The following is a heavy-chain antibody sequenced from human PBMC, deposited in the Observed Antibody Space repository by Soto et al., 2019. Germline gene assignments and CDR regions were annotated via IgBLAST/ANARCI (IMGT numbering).Heavy chain of an antibody. D-gene: IGHD1-26*01. CDR2: ISGSGSPT. V-gene: IGHV3-23*01. CDR3: ARDMSGGTYNYYYGMDV. Sequence: GGSLRLSCAASGFTFSSYAMTWVRQAPGRGLEWVSAISGSGSPTYYADSVKGWFTISRDNSKNTLYLQMNSLRADDTAVYYCARDMSGGTYNYYYGMDVWGQGTTVTVSS. J-gene: IGHJ6*02. CDR1: GFTFSSYA.